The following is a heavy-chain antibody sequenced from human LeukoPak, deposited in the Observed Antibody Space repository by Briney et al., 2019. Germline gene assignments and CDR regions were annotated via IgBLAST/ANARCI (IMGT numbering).Heavy chain of an antibody. CDR1: GGPISSGDYY. D-gene: IGHD3-22*01. J-gene: IGHJ4*02. CDR2: IYYSGST. CDR3: ARVPFRSYYDSSGYCFDY. V-gene: IGHV4-30-4*01. Sequence: PSGTLSLTCTVSGGPISSGDYYWSWIRQPPGKGLEWIGYIYYSGSTYYNPSLKSRVTISVDTSKNQFSLKLSSVTAADTAVYYCARVPFRSYYDSSGYCFDYWGQGTLVTVSS.